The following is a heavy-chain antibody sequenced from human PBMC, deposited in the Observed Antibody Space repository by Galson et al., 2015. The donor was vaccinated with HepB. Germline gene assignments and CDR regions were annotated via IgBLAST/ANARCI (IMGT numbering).Heavy chain of an antibody. V-gene: IGHV7-4-1*02. CDR2: INTNTGNP. J-gene: IGHJ6*02. CDR3: ASAPRWLRASFRGYYYGMDV. D-gene: IGHD5-12*01. Sequence: QSGAEVKKPGASVKVSCKASGYTFTSYGISWVRQAPGQGLEWMGWINTNTGNPTYAQGFTGRFVFSLDTSVSTAYLQISSLKAEDTAVYYCASAPRWLRASFRGYYYGMDVWGQGTTVTVSS. CDR1: GYTFTSYG.